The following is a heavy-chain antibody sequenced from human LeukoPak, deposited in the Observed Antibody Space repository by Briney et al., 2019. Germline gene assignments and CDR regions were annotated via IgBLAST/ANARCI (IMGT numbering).Heavy chain of an antibody. CDR2: ISSGGGST. V-gene: IGHV3-23*01. D-gene: IGHD2-15*01. J-gene: IGHJ5*02. CDR3: ARRLRGWFDH. CDR1: GFTFSSYA. Sequence: SGGSLRLSCAASGFTFSSYAMSWVRQAPGKGLEWLSSISSGGGSTYYADSVKGRFTISRDNSKNTLYLQMNSLRAEDTDVYHCARRLRGWFDHWGQGTLVTVSS.